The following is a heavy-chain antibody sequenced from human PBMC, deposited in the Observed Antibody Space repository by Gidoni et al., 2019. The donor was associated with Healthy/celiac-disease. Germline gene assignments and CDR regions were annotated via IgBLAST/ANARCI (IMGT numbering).Heavy chain of an antibody. CDR3: AKEMGVVPAATNFDY. CDR1: GFTFTSYA. CDR2: ISGSGGST. V-gene: IGHV3-23*01. D-gene: IGHD2-2*01. Sequence: EVQLLESGGGLAQPGGPLRLSCAASGFTFTSYAMSWVRQAPGKGREWVSAISGSGGSTYYAASVKGRFTISRDNSKNTLYLQMNSLRAEDTAVYYCAKEMGVVPAATNFDYWGQGTLVTVSS. J-gene: IGHJ4*02.